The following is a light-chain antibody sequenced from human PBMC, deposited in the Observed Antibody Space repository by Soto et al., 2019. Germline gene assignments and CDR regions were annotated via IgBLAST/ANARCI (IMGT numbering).Light chain of an antibody. J-gene: IGLJ1*01. V-gene: IGLV1-40*01. CDR3: QSYGTSLSGLYV. Sequence: QSALTQPPSMSGAPGQRVTISCTGSSSNIGAGRDVHWYRQLPGAAPNFLISDSNHRPSGVPDRFSVSKSGASASLAITGLRAEDEGDYFCQSYGTSLSGLYVFGTGTKLTVL. CDR2: DSN. CDR1: SSNIGAGRD.